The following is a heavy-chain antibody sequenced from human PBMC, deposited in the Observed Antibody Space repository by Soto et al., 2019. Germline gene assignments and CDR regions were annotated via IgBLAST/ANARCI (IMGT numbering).Heavy chain of an antibody. Sequence: SETLSLTCTASGGSVSSGSYYWSWIRQPPGKGLEWIGYIYYSGSTNYNPSLKSRVTISVDTSKNQFSLKLSSVTAADTAVYYCAREKYQLPNAFDIWGQGTMVTVSS. D-gene: IGHD2-2*01. CDR2: IYYSGST. CDR3: AREKYQLPNAFDI. V-gene: IGHV4-61*01. CDR1: GGSVSSGSYY. J-gene: IGHJ3*02.